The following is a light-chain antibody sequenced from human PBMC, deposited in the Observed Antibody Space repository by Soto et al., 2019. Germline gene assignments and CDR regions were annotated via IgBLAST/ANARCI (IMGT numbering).Light chain of an antibody. Sequence: EIVLTQSPGNLSLSPGERATLSCRASQSVDSRYLGWYQQKPGQAPRLLIYGVSSRATGIPDRFSGSGSGTDFTLTISRLEPEDFAVYYCQQYGSSPPFTFGPRTKVDIK. V-gene: IGKV3-20*01. CDR2: GVS. CDR3: QQYGSSPPFT. CDR1: QSVDSRY. J-gene: IGKJ3*01.